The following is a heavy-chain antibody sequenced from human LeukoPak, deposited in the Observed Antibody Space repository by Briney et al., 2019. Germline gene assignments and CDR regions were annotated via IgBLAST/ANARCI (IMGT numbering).Heavy chain of an antibody. Sequence: GGSLRLSCAASGFTFSSYAMSWVRQAPVKGLEWVSAISGSGGSTYYADSVKGRFTISRDNSKNTLYLQMNSLRAEDTAVYYCARASMNRGGDCPIDYWGQGTLVTVSS. V-gene: IGHV3-23*01. CDR2: ISGSGGST. J-gene: IGHJ4*02. CDR3: ARASMNRGGDCPIDY. CDR1: GFTFSSYA. D-gene: IGHD2-21*02.